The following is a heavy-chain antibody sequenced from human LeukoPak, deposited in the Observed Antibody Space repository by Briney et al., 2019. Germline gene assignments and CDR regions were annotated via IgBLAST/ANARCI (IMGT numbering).Heavy chain of an antibody. CDR2: ISSSSSYT. Sequence: GGSLRLSCAASGFTFSDYYMSWIRQAPGKGLEGVSYISSSSSYTNYADSVKGRFTISRDNAKNSLYLQMTSLRAEDTAVYYCARGRDYGDPGDYWGQGTLVTVSS. D-gene: IGHD4-17*01. V-gene: IGHV3-11*06. J-gene: IGHJ4*02. CDR3: ARGRDYGDPGDY. CDR1: GFTFSDYY.